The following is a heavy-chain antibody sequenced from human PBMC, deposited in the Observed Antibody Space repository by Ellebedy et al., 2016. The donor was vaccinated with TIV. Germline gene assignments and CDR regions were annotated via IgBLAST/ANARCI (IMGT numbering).Heavy chain of an antibody. CDR3: ARGEQQLVSGYYYYCGMDV. J-gene: IGHJ6*02. CDR2: IGTAGDT. D-gene: IGHD6-13*01. V-gene: IGHV3-13*01. Sequence: PGGSLRLSCAASGFTFSSYDMHWVRQPTGKGLEWVSAIGTAGDTYYPGSVKGRFTISRDHAKNSLYLQMNSLRAGDTAVYYCARGEQQLVSGYYYYCGMDVWGQGTTVTVSS. CDR1: GFTFSSYD.